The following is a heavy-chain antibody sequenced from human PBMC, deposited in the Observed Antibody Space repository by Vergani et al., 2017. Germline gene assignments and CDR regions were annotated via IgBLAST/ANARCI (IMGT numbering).Heavy chain of an antibody. D-gene: IGHD2-2*02. Sequence: QLQLQESGPGLVKPSETLSLTCTVSGGSISSSSYYWGWIRQPPGKGLEWIGSIYYSGSTYYNPSLKSRVTISVDTSKNQFSLKLSSVTAANTAVYYCARXRRYCSSTSCYNYWFDPWGQGTLVTVSS. J-gene: IGHJ5*02. CDR2: IYYSGST. V-gene: IGHV4-39*07. CDR3: ARXRRYCSSTSCYNYWFDP. CDR1: GGSISSSSYY.